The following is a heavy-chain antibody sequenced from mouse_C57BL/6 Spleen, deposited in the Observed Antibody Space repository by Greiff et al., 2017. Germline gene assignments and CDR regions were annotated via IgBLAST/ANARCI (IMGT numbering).Heavy chain of an antibody. D-gene: IGHD3-2*02. J-gene: IGHJ3*01. CDR1: GYTFTSYW. Sequence: VQLQQPGAELVKPGASVKLSCKASGYTFTSYWMHWVKQRPGQGLEWIGMIHPNSGSTNYNEKFKSKATLTVDKSSSTAYMQLSSLTSEDSAVYYCAREGAAQATGAYWGQGTLVTVSA. CDR3: AREGAAQATGAY. CDR2: IHPNSGST. V-gene: IGHV1-64*01.